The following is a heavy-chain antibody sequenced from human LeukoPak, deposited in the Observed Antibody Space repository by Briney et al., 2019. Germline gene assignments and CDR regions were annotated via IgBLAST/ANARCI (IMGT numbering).Heavy chain of an antibody. D-gene: IGHD3-9*01. Sequence: GGSLRLSCAASGFSFSTYNMNWVRQAPGKGLEWVSSISSLGSYMYYADPVEGRFTISRDNANNSLYLQMNSLRAEDTAVYYCARDGSSQYDILTGLDWFDSWGQGILVTVSS. CDR2: ISSLGSYM. J-gene: IGHJ5*01. V-gene: IGHV3-21*01. CDR1: GFSFSTYN. CDR3: ARDGSSQYDILTGLDWFDS.